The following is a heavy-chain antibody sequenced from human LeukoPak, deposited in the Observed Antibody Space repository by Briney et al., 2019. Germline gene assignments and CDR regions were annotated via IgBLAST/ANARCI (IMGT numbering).Heavy chain of an antibody. V-gene: IGHV4-39*07. CDR1: GGYIITSGHY. J-gene: IGHJ5*02. CDR3: ARERSSSGGHNWFDP. CDR2: IYYTGVT. Sequence: SETLSLTCTVSGGYIITSGHYWGWIRQPPGKGPEWIGSIYYTGVTSTNPFFRSRMSISVDTSKNQFSLNLTSVPAADAAVYYCARERSSSGGHNWFDPWGQGTLVTVSS. D-gene: IGHD4-23*01.